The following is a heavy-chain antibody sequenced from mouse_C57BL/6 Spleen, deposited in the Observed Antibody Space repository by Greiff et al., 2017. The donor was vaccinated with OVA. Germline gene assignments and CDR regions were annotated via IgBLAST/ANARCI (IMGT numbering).Heavy chain of an antibody. CDR1: GYTFTSYW. CDR3: ASPYGSSHAMDY. J-gene: IGHJ4*01. D-gene: IGHD1-1*01. CDR2: IDPSDSYT. V-gene: IGHV1-50*01. Sequence: VQLQQPGAELVKPGASVKLSCKASGYTFTSYWMQWVKQRPGQGLEWIGEIDPSDSYTNYNQKFKGKATLTVDTSSSTAYMQLSSLTSEDSAVYYCASPYGSSHAMDYWGQGTSVTVSS.